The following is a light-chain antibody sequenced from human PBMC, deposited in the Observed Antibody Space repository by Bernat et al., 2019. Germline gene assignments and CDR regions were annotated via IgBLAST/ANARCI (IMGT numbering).Light chain of an antibody. CDR1: NLGNKY. Sequence: SSELTQPPSVSVSPGQTATIVCSGDNLGNKYVSWYQQKSGQPPLLVIFQDSQRPSGIPARFSGSSSGNTATLTISETQAVDGAAYYCLAWDSRTAVFGGGTELTVL. J-gene: IGLJ2*01. V-gene: IGLV3-1*01. CDR2: QDS. CDR3: LAWDSRTAV.